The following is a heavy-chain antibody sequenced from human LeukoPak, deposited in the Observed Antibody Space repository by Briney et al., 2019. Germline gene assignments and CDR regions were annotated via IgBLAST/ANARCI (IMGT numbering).Heavy chain of an antibody. CDR2: IYYSGTT. CDR1: GGSFSSYY. J-gene: IGHJ4*02. Sequence: PSETLSLTCTAPGGSFSSYYGNWIRQPPGKGLEWIGYIYYSGTTNYNPSLKSRVTISVDTSKNQFSLKLNSVTAADTAVYYCAREKSGEFDYWGQGTLVTVSS. D-gene: IGHD7-27*01. CDR3: AREKSGEFDY. V-gene: IGHV4-59*01.